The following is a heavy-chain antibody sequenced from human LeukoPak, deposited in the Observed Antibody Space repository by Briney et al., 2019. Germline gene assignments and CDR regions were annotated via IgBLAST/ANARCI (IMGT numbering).Heavy chain of an antibody. CDR1: GYSFTSYW. J-gene: IGHJ4*02. CDR2: IDPSDSYT. D-gene: IGHD3-22*01. Sequence: GESLKISCKGSGYSFTSYWISWVRQMPGKGLEWMGRIDPSDSYTNYSPSFQGHVTISADKSISTAYLQWSSLKASDPDMYFCARHEFLEAMIVVVKGFDYWGQGTLVTVSS. CDR3: ARHEFLEAMIVVVKGFDY. V-gene: IGHV5-10-1*01.